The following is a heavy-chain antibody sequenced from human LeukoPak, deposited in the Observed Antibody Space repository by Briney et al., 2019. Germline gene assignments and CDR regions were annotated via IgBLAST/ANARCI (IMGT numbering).Heavy chain of an antibody. V-gene: IGHV1-69*06. CDR3: LGGGFGENWFDP. CDR1: GGTFSSYA. Sequence: SVKVSCKASGGTFSSYAISWVRQAPGQGLEWMGGIIPIFGTANYAQKFQGRVTITADKSTSTAYMELSSLRSEDTAVYYCLGGGFGENWFDPWGQGTLVTVSS. J-gene: IGHJ5*02. D-gene: IGHD3-10*01. CDR2: IIPIFGTA.